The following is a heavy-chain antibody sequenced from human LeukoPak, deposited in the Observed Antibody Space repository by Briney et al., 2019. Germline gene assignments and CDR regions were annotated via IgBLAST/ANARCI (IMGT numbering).Heavy chain of an antibody. D-gene: IGHD2-2*02. V-gene: IGHV3-30*18. CDR2: IEYDGSNK. J-gene: IGHJ6*02. Sequence: GGPLRLSCAASGFTFSSYGMHWVRQAPCKGLEWVAVIEYDGSNKYYADSVKGRFTISRDSSKNTLYLQMNSLRAEDTAVYYCAKELYCSSTSCYSRYYYYYYGMDVWGQGTTVTVSS. CDR3: AKELYCSSTSCYSRYYYYYYGMDV. CDR1: GFTFSSYG.